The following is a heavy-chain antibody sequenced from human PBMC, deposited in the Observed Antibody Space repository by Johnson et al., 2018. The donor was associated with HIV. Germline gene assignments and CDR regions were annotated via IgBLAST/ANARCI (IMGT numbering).Heavy chain of an antibody. J-gene: IGHJ3*02. V-gene: IGHV3-7*01. CDR1: GFTFSSYW. Sequence: VQLVESGGGLVQPGGSLRLSCAASGFTFSSYWMSWVRQAPGKGLEWVANIKQDGSNKYYADSVKGRFTISRDNSKNRLYLQMNSLRAEDTAVYDCARRGYRSSGGAFDIWGQGTMVTVSS. CDR2: IKQDGSNK. D-gene: IGHD6-6*01. CDR3: ARRGYRSSGGAFDI.